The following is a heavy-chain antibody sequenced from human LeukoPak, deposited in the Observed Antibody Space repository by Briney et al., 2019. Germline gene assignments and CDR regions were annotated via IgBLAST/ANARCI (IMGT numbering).Heavy chain of an antibody. CDR1: GFTFSNAW. Sequence: GGSLRLSCAASGFTFSNAWMSWVRQAPGKGLEWVGRIKSKTDGGTTDYAAPVKGRFTISRDDSKNTLYLQMNSLKTEDTAVYYCTTLSFVYGSGSSLDYWGQGTLVTVSS. V-gene: IGHV3-15*01. D-gene: IGHD3-10*01. J-gene: IGHJ4*02. CDR2: IKSKTDGGTT. CDR3: TTLSFVYGSGSSLDY.